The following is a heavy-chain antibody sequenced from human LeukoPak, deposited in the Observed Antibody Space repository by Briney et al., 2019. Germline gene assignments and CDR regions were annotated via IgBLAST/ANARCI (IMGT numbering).Heavy chain of an antibody. D-gene: IGHD4-17*01. CDR2: IYPGDPDT. Sequence: GESLKISCKGSGYSFTNYWIDWVRHMPGKGLEWMGIIYPGDPDTRYSPSFQGQATISADKSISTAYLQWSSLKASDTAMYYCARHMTVTTSALDYWGQGTLVTVSS. V-gene: IGHV5-51*01. J-gene: IGHJ4*02. CDR1: GYSFTNYW. CDR3: ARHMTVTTSALDY.